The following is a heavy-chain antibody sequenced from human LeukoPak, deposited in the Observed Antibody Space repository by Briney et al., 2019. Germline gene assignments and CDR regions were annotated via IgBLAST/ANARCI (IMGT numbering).Heavy chain of an antibody. D-gene: IGHD3-10*01. CDR2: INWNACST. CDR1: GFTFDDYG. Sequence: PGXSLRLSCAASGFTFDDYGMSWVRQAPGKGLEWVSGINWNACSTGYAVSVKCRFTISRDNAKNSLYLQMNSLRAEDTALYYCAREMVRGVTWFDPWGQGTLVTVSS. CDR3: AREMVRGVTWFDP. J-gene: IGHJ5*02. V-gene: IGHV3-20*04.